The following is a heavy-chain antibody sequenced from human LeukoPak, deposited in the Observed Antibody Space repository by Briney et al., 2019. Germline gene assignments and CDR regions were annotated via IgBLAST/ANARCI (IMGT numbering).Heavy chain of an antibody. J-gene: IGHJ5*02. CDR3: ARAVYDFWSGHHNWFDP. CDR1: GGSISSYY. D-gene: IGHD3-3*01. CDR2: IYYRGST. V-gene: IGHV4-59*01. Sequence: SETLSLTCTVSGGSISSYYWSWIRQPPGKGLEWIGYIYYRGSTNYNPSLKSRVTISVDTSKNQFSLKLSSVTAADTAVYYCARAVYDFWSGHHNWFDPWGQGTLVTVSS.